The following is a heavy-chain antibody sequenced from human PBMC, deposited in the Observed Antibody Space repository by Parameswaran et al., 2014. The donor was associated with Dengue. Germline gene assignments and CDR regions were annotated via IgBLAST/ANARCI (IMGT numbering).Heavy chain of an antibody. CDR1: GGSVSGYF. Sequence: SETLSLTCAVHGGSVSGYFWNWIRQAPGKGLEWIGEINPSGRTDCNPSLKSRASISLDTSKSLLSLKLTSVTAADTAVYYCASERFTYWGQGTLVTVSS. V-gene: IGHV4-34*01. J-gene: IGHJ4*02. CDR3: ASERFTY. CDR2: INPSGRT.